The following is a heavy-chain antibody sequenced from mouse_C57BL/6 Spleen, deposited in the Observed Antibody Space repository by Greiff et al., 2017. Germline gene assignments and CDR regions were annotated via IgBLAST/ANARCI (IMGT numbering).Heavy chain of an antibody. CDR2: IYPGSGST. CDR3: ARSPFITAVVAPFDY. D-gene: IGHD1-1*01. Sequence: QVQLQQPGAELVKPGASVKMSCKASGYTFTSYWITWVKQRPGQGLEWIGDIYPGSGSTNYNEKFKSKATLTVDTSSSTAYMQLSSLTSEDSAVYYCARSPFITAVVAPFDYRGQGTLVTVSA. CDR1: GYTFTSYW. V-gene: IGHV1-55*01. J-gene: IGHJ3*01.